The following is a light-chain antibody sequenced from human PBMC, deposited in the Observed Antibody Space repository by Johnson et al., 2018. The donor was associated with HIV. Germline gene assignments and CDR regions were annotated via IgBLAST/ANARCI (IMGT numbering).Light chain of an antibody. CDR1: SSNIGNNY. J-gene: IGLJ1*01. CDR3: GAWDSGLTAHFV. CDR2: ENN. V-gene: IGLV1-51*02. Sequence: QSVLTQPPSVSAAPGQKVTISCSGSSSNIGNNYVSWYQQLPGTAPKLLIYENNKRPSGIADRFSASKSGTSATLDITGLQTGDEADYYCGAWDSGLTAHFVFGSGTTSTVL.